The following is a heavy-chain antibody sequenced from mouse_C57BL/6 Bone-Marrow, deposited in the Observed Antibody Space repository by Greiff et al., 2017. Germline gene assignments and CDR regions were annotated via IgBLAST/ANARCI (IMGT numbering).Heavy chain of an antibody. D-gene: IGHD1-3*01. J-gene: IGHJ1*03. CDR3: ERAYCNNGWYFEV. V-gene: IGHV1-55*01. CDR2: IYPGSGST. CDR1: GYTFTSYW. Sequence: VQLQQPGAELVKPGASVKMSCKASGYTFTSYWITWVKQRPGQGLEWIGAIYPGSGSTNYNEKVKSKVTLTVDTSSSTAYMQLRSLTSEDSAVYFCERAYCNNGWYFEVWGTGTTVTVSS.